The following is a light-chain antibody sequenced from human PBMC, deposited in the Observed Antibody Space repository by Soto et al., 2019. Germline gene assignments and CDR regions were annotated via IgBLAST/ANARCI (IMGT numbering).Light chain of an antibody. CDR3: QSYDSSLSGPWV. CDR1: SSDVGGSKY. CDR2: DVS. V-gene: IGLV2-14*03. J-gene: IGLJ3*02. Sequence: QSALAQPASVSGSPGQSITISCTGTSSDVGGSKYVSWYQQHPGKAPKLMIYDVSNRPSGVSDRFSGSKSGNTASLTISGLQAEDEADYYCQSYDSSLSGPWVFGGGTKVTVL.